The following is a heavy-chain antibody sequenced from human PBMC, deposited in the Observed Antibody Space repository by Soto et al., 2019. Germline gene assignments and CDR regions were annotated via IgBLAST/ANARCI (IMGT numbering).Heavy chain of an antibody. D-gene: IGHD6-19*01. CDR1: GFTVSSNY. J-gene: IGHJ6*04. V-gene: IGHV3-53*01. Sequence: GGSLRLSCAASGFTVSSNYMSWVRQAPGKGLEWVSVIYSGGSTYYADSVKGRFTISRDNSKNTLYLQMNSLRAEDTAVYYCERDRIEAVGNTKTYYYYGMDVWGKWPTGTVS. CDR3: ERDRIEAVGNTKTYYYYGMDV. CDR2: IYSGGST.